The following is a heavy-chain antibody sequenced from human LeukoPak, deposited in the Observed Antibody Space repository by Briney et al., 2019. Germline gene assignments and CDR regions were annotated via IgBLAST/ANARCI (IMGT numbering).Heavy chain of an antibody. CDR3: ARSNDNGDYYFDS. D-gene: IGHD4-17*01. CDR2: IYRSGST. V-gene: IGHV4-4*07. CDR1: GGSISSYY. Sequence: SETLSLTCSVSGGSISSYYWNWIRQPAGTGLEWIGRIYRSGSTNYGPSLKSRISMSIDTSKSQFSLKLSSVTAADTAVYYCARSNDNGDYYFDSWGQGTLVTVSS. J-gene: IGHJ4*02.